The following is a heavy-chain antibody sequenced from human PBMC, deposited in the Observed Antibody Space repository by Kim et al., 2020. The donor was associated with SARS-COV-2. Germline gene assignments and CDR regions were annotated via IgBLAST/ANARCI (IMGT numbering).Heavy chain of an antibody. Sequence: GESLKISCKGSGYSFTSYWISWVRQMPGKGLEWMGRIDPSDSYTNYSPSFQGHVTISADKSISTAYLQWSSLKASDTAMYYCARPHYDILTGSSYYYYYGMDVWGQGTTVTVSS. D-gene: IGHD3-9*01. CDR2: IDPSDSYT. V-gene: IGHV5-10-1*01. CDR1: GYSFTSYW. J-gene: IGHJ6*02. CDR3: ARPHYDILTGSSYYYYYGMDV.